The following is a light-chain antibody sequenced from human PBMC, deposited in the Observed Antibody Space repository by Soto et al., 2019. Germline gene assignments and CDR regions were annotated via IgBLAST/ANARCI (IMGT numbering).Light chain of an antibody. Sequence: QSVLTQPAFVSGSPGQSITISCTGTSSDVGGYNYVSWYQHPPGRAPKLMISEVSNRPSGVSNRFSGSKSGNTASLTISGLQAEDEADYYCSSYTSTSTRVFGTGTKVTV. J-gene: IGLJ1*01. CDR3: SSYTSTSTRV. CDR2: EVS. CDR1: SSDVGGYNY. V-gene: IGLV2-14*01.